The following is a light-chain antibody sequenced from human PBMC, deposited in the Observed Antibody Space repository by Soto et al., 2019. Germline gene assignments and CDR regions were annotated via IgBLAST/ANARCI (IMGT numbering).Light chain of an antibody. V-gene: IGKV3-11*01. CDR1: QSVSSY. CDR3: QQRSNWQGYT. J-gene: IGKJ2*01. Sequence: DIVLTQSPATLSLSPGERATLSCRASQSVSSYLAWYQQKPGQAPRLLIYDASNRATGIPSRFSGSGSGTDFTLTISSLEPEDFVVYYCQQRSNWQGYTFGQGTKLEIK. CDR2: DAS.